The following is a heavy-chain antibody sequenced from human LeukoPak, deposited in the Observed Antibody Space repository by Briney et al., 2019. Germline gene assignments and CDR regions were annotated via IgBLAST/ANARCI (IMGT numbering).Heavy chain of an antibody. V-gene: IGHV3-9*02. CDR1: GFTSADYA. CDR2: IYWNSGRT. J-gene: IGHJ4*02. D-gene: IGHD1-20*01. Sequence: GGSLRLSCAASGFTSADYAMHWVRQTPGKGLEWVSGIYWNSGRTGYADSVKGRFTISRDNAKNSLYLQMNSLRAEDTAVYFCVRDRGGGNWLDYWGQGTLVTVSS. CDR3: VRDRGGGNWLDY.